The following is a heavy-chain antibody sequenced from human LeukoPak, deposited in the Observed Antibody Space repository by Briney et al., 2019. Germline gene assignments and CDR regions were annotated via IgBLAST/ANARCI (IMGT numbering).Heavy chain of an antibody. CDR3: SRDRLGGLDY. D-gene: IGHD5-12*01. Sequence: QPGGSLRLSCVASGFTFGSYWMSWVRQVPGKGLEWVANIKQDGSHIYYVDSLKGRFTISRDNAKNSVYLQMNSLRPEDTAVYYCSRDRLGGLDYWGQGTLVTVSS. CDR2: IKQDGSHI. V-gene: IGHV3-7*01. CDR1: GFTFGSYW. J-gene: IGHJ4*02.